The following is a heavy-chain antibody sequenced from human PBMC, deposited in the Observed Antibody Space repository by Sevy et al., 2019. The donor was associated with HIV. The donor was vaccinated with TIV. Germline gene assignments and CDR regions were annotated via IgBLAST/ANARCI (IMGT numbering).Heavy chain of an antibody. D-gene: IGHD1-26*01. V-gene: IGHV4-59*08. CDR2: IYYNGHI. J-gene: IGHJ4*02. CDR3: AGENAWGRGYS. CDR1: GGSITSLY. Sequence: SETLSLTCTVSGGSITSLYWNWIRQPPGKGLEWIANIYYNGHINCNPPLKSRVTLSLDTSKNQFSLRLSSVTAADTAMYYCAGENAWGRGYSWGQGTLVTVSS.